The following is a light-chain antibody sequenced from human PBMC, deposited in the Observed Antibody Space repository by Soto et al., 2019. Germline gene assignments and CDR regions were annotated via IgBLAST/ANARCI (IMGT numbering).Light chain of an antibody. J-gene: IGKJ1*01. CDR3: QQYNSLWT. V-gene: IGKV1-5*03. CDR1: QSISSW. Sequence: DIQMTQSPSTLSASVGDRVTITCRASQSISSWLAWYQQKPGKAPKLLIYKASSLESGVPSRFSGSGAGTEFTLTIRSLQPDDFATYCCQQYNSLWTFGQGTKVEIK. CDR2: KAS.